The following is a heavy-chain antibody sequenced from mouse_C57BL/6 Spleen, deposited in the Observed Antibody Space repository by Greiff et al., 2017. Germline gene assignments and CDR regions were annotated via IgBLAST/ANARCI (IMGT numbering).Heavy chain of an antibody. CDR3: ARYEAHYYGSSSYAMDY. V-gene: IGHV1-4*01. CDR2: INPSSGYT. CDR1: GYTFTSYT. J-gene: IGHJ4*01. D-gene: IGHD1-1*01. Sequence: VQLQQSGAELARPGASVKMSCKASGYTFTSYTMHWVKQRPGQGLEWIGYINPSSGYTKYNQKFKDKATLTADKSSSTAYMQLSSLTSEDSAVYYWARYEAHYYGSSSYAMDYWGQGTSVTVSS.